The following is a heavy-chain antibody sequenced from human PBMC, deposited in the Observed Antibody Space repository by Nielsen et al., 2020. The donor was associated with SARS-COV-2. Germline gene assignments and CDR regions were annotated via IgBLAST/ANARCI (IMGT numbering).Heavy chain of an antibody. CDR3: ASGYCSGGSCCSRLLDY. V-gene: IGHV3-30*04. Sequence: GESLKISCAASGFTFSSYAMHWVRQAPGKGLEWVAVISYDGSNKYYADSVKGRFTISRDNSKNTLYLQMNSLRAEDTAVYYCASGYCSGGSCCSRLLDYWGQGTLVTVSS. J-gene: IGHJ4*02. CDR2: ISYDGSNK. D-gene: IGHD2-15*01. CDR1: GFTFSSYA.